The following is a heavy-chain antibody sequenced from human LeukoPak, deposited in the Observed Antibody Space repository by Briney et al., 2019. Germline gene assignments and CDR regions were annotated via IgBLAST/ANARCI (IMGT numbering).Heavy chain of an antibody. J-gene: IGHJ4*02. CDR1: GYSFTTYW. CDR3: ARPPTYCSSDSCPFAY. Sequence: GESLKISCQGSGYSFTTYWIGWVRQMPGKGLEWMGIIYPGDSDTKYSPSFQGQVTISADKSISTAYLQWSSLKASDTAMYYCARPPTYCSSDSCPFAYWGQGTPVTVSS. V-gene: IGHV5-51*01. D-gene: IGHD2-2*01. CDR2: IYPGDSDT.